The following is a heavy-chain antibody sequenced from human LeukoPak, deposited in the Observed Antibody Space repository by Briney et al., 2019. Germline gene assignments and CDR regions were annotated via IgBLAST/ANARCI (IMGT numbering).Heavy chain of an antibody. Sequence: ASVKVSCKASGYTFTSSGISWVRQAPGQGLEWMGWISAYNGNTNYAQNLQGRVTMTTDTSTSTAYMELRSLRSGDTAAYYCARSREQWLSFDYWGQGTLVTVSS. J-gene: IGHJ4*02. CDR1: GYTFTSSG. V-gene: IGHV1-18*01. CDR3: ARSREQWLSFDY. CDR2: ISAYNGNT. D-gene: IGHD6-19*01.